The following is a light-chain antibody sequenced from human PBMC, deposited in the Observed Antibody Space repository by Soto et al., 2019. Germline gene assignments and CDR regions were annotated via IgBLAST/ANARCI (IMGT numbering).Light chain of an antibody. CDR3: HQYDSWT. Sequence: ERVMTQSPATLSVSPGGRATLSCRARQSVSSNLAWYQQKPGQAPRLLIYGASSRATGIPDRFSGSGSGTDFTLTISRLEPEDFAVYYCHQYDSWTFGQGTKVDIK. CDR1: QSVSSN. CDR2: GAS. V-gene: IGKV3D-15*01. J-gene: IGKJ1*01.